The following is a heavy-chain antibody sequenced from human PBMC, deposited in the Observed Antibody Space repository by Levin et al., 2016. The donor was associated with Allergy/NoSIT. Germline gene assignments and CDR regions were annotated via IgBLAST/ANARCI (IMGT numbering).Heavy chain of an antibody. J-gene: IGHJ4*02. CDR2: INTNTGNP. D-gene: IGHD6-6*01. V-gene: IGHV7-4-1*02. Sequence: WVRQAPGQGLEWMGWINTNTGNPTYAQGFTGRFVFSLDTSVSTAYLQISSLKAEDTAVYYCARSPSIAARPSKDVSRPFDYWGQGTLVTVSS. CDR3: ARSPSIAARPSKDVSRPFDY.